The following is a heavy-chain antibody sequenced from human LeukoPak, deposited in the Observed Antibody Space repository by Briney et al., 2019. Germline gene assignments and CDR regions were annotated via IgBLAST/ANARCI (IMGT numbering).Heavy chain of an antibody. J-gene: IGHJ3*01. Sequence: RPGGSLRLSCAGSGFTFSNYALSWVRQVPGKGLVWVARMNSDGTSIIHADSVKGRFTISRDNAENTLYLQMNSLRPEDTALYYCARSQSGVFDVWGQGTMVIVSS. CDR3: ARSQSGVFDV. V-gene: IGHV3-74*01. CDR2: MNSDGTSI. CDR1: GFTFSNYA. D-gene: IGHD2-15*01.